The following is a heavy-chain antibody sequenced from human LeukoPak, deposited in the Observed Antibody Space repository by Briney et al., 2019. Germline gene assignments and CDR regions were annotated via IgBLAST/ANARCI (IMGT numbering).Heavy chain of an antibody. CDR2: IYYSGSS. V-gene: IGHV4-31*03. CDR3: ARGSPPDYCSSTSCYDDY. D-gene: IGHD2-2*01. J-gene: IGHJ4*02. CDR1: GGSINNGGYY. Sequence: PSETLSLTCTVFGGSINNGGYYWSWIRQHPGKGLEWIGYIYYSGSSYYNPSLKSRVTISVDTSKNQFSLKLSSVTAADTAVYYCARGSPPDYCSSTSCYDDYWGRGTLVTVSS.